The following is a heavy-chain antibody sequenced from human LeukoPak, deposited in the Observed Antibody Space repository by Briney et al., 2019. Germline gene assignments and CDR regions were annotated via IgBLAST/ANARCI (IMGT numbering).Heavy chain of an antibody. CDR1: GFTFSSYA. CDR3: AKDRWLQFPNYFDY. Sequence: GGSLRLSCAASGFTFSSYAMSWARQAPGKGLEWVSALSGSGGSTYYADSVKGRFTISRDNSKNTLYLQMNSLRAEDTAVYYCAKDRWLQFPNYFDYWGQGTLVTVSS. D-gene: IGHD5-24*01. CDR2: LSGSGGST. J-gene: IGHJ4*02. V-gene: IGHV3-23*01.